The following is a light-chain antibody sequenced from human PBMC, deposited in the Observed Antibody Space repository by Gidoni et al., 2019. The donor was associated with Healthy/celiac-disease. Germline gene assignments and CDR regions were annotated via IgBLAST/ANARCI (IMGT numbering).Light chain of an antibody. V-gene: IGKV3-15*01. CDR1: QSVSSN. Sequence: EIVMTQSPATLSVSPGERATLSCRASQSVSSNLAWYQQKPGQAPRLLSYGASTRATGIPARFSGSGSGTEFPLTISSLQSEDFAVYSCQQYNNWPPWTFGQGTKVEIK. J-gene: IGKJ1*01. CDR2: GAS. CDR3: QQYNNWPPWT.